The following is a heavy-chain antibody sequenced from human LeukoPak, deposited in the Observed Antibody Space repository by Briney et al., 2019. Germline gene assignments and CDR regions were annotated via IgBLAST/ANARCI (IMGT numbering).Heavy chain of an antibody. V-gene: IGHV3-48*01. J-gene: IGHJ4*02. CDR2: ISSSSSTI. CDR1: GFTFSSYS. Sequence: GGSLRLSCAASGFTFSSYSMTWVRQVPGKGLEWVSYISSSSSTIYYADSVKGRFTISRDNAKNSLYLQMNSLRAEDTAVYYCARFGEHGYWGQGTLVTVSS. D-gene: IGHD3-10*01. CDR3: ARFGEHGY.